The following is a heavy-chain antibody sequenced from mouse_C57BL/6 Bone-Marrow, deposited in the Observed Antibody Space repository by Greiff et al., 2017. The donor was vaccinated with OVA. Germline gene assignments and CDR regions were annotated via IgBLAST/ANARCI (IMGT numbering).Heavy chain of an antibody. CDR2: IRLKSDNYAT. J-gene: IGHJ2*01. D-gene: IGHD2-4*01. Sequence: EVHLVESGGGLVQPGGSMKLSCVASGFTFSNYWMNWVRQSPEKGLEWVAQIRLKSDNYATHYAESVKGRFTISRDDSKSSVYLQMNNLRAEDTGIYYCTDYYDYSYFDYWGQGTTLTVSS. CDR3: TDYYDYSYFDY. V-gene: IGHV6-3*01. CDR1: GFTFSNYW.